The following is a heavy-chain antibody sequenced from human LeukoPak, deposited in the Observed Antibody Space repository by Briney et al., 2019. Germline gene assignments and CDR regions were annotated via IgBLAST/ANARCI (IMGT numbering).Heavy chain of an antibody. Sequence: AGGSLRLSCAASGFSFSNTLMAWVRQAPGEGLEWVANIKQDGSTKQYVDSVKGRFTISRDNAKNSLYLQMNSLRAEDTALYYCARDQTGSLDYWGQGTLVTVSS. CDR2: IKQDGSTK. D-gene: IGHD1-26*01. J-gene: IGHJ4*02. CDR1: GFSFSNTL. CDR3: ARDQTGSLDY. V-gene: IGHV3-7*01.